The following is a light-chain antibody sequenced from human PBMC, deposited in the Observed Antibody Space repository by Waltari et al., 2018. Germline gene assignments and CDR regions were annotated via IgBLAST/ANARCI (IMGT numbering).Light chain of an antibody. J-gene: IGKJ2*01. V-gene: IGKV1-39*01. CDR1: QSISSY. CDR2: AAS. CDR3: QQSYSTPPYT. Sequence: DIQMTQSPSSLSASVGDRVTITCRASQSISSYLNWYQQNPGKAPKLLIYAASSLQSGAPSRCSGTGSGTDFTLTISSLQPEDFATYYCQQSYSTPPYTFGQGTKLEIK.